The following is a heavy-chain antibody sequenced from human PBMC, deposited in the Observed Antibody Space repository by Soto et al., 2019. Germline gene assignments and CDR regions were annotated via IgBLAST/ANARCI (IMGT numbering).Heavy chain of an antibody. V-gene: IGHV5-51*01. D-gene: IGHD2-2*01. CDR3: ARPKLPLGYCSSTSCYANWFDP. CDR1: GYSFTSYW. J-gene: IGHJ5*02. CDR2: IYPGDSDT. Sequence: PGESLKISCKGSGYSFTSYWIGWVRQMPGKGLEWMGIIYPGDSDTRYSPSFQGQVTISADKSISTAYLQWSSLKASDTAMYYRARPKLPLGYCSSTSCYANWFDPWGQGTLVTVSS.